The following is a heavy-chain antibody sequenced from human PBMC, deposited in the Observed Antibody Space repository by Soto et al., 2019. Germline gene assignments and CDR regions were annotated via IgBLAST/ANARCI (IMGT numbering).Heavy chain of an antibody. Sequence: QVQLVQSGAEVKKPGASVKVSCKASGYTFTSYDFNWVRQATGQGLEWMGWMNTNTGNTGYAQKFQGRVTMTRDTSISTGYMELSSLRSDDTAVYYCARQWELSGYYYGMDVWGQGTTVTVSS. CDR2: MNTNTGNT. J-gene: IGHJ6*02. V-gene: IGHV1-8*01. CDR1: GYTFTSYD. D-gene: IGHD1-26*01. CDR3: ARQWELSGYYYGMDV.